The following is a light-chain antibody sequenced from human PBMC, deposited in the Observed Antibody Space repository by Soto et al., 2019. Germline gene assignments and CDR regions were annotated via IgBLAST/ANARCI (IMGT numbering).Light chain of an antibody. V-gene: IGKV1-5*01. CDR1: QTISNW. J-gene: IGKJ4*01. Sequence: DIQMTQSPSTLSASVGDRVTITCRASQTISNWLAWYQQKPWKAPKVLIYDASTLDGGVPSGFSGRRSGTDFTLTISSLQPSDFATYYCQQYNTYPLTFGGGTKVDIK. CDR3: QQYNTYPLT. CDR2: DAS.